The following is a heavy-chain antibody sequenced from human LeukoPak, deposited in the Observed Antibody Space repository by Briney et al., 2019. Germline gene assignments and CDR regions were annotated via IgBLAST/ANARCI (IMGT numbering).Heavy chain of an antibody. CDR1: GGSFSIYS. CDR2: IDQSGAT. D-gene: IGHD2-21*01. Sequence: SETLSLTCAVYGGSFSIYSWAWFRLPPGRRPEWIGEIDQSGATNYNPSLKNRVTMSVVRSDYQFSLNLTSMTAADTALYFCARMGDFFDMAPDHWGQGTQVTVSS. CDR3: ARMGDFFDMAPDH. J-gene: IGHJ4*02. V-gene: IGHV4-34*01.